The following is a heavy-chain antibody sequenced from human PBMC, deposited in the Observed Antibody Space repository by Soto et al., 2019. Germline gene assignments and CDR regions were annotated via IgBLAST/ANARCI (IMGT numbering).Heavy chain of an antibody. D-gene: IGHD6-19*01. J-gene: IGHJ4*03. CDR1: GYTFTSSC. Sequence: ASVKVSFKASGYTFTSSCISWVRQAPGQGPECMGWISTYNGNTNYAQNLQGRVTMTTDTSTSTAYMELRGLRSDDTAVYYCARTVAGYFDYWGQGTTVTVSS. CDR3: ARTVAGYFDY. CDR2: ISTYNGNT. V-gene: IGHV1-18*01.